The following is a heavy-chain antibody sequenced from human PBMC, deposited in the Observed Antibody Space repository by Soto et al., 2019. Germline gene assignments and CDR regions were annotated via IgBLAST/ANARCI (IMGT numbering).Heavy chain of an antibody. CDR3: ARAACSSTRSYNYNAYGLDV. V-gene: IGHV1-3*01. D-gene: IGHD2-2*01. CDR1: GYTFTTYS. J-gene: IGHJ6*02. Sequence: QVQLVQSGPEMKKPGASVKLSCKASGYTFTTYSMHWVRQAPGQRLEWMGWIHAGNGNTEHSQKFQGRVTITKDTAASTAYLELGSLRSEARAVYYCARAACSSTRSYNYNAYGLDVWGQGTAVTVS. CDR2: IHAGNGNT.